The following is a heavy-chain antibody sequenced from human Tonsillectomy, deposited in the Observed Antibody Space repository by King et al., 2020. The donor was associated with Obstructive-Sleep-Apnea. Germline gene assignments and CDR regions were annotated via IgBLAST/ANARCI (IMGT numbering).Heavy chain of an antibody. Sequence: VQLVESGGGLVKPGGSLRLSCAASGFTFSDYYMSWIRQAPGKGLEWVSYISSSGSTIYYAGSVKGRFTISRDNAKNSLYLQMNRLRAEDTAVYYCARERAAVLNWFDPWGQGTLVTVSS. CDR2: ISSSGSTI. CDR1: GFTFSDYY. D-gene: IGHD6-13*01. CDR3: ARERAAVLNWFDP. V-gene: IGHV3-11*01. J-gene: IGHJ5*02.